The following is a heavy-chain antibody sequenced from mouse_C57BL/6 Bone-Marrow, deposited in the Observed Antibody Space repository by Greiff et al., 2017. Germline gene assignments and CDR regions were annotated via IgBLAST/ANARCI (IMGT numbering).Heavy chain of an antibody. CDR3: ARGVYSNCGAY. V-gene: IGHV1-61*01. CDR2: IYPPDSET. J-gene: IGHJ3*01. CDR1: GYTFTSYW. D-gene: IGHD2-5*01. Sequence: QVQLKQPGAELVRPGSSVKLSCKASGYTFTSYWMDWVKQTPGQGLEWIGNIYPPDSETHSNQKFKDKATLTGDKSSSTDYMQRSSLKTEDSAVYYCARGVYSNCGAYWGQGTLVTVSA.